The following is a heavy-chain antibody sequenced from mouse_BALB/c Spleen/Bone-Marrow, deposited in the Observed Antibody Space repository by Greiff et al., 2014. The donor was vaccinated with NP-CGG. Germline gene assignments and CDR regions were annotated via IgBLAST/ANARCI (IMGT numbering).Heavy chain of an antibody. CDR3: ARSIEYRPLTY. D-gene: IGHD2-14*01. Sequence: EVQLQQSGPELEKPGASVKISCKASGYSFTGYNMNWVKQTNGESLEWIGNIDPYYGGISYNQKFKDKATLTVDKSSSTAYMQLKSLTSEDSAVYYCARSIEYRPLTYWGQGTLVTVSA. CDR2: IDPYYGGI. V-gene: IGHV1-39*01. CDR1: GYSFTGYN. J-gene: IGHJ3*01.